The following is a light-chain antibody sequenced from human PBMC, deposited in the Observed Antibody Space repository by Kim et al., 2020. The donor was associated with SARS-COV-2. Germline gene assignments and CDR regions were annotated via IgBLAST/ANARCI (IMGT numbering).Light chain of an antibody. CDR1: SSDVGGYNY. CDR3: SSYAGSSNFV. CDR2: EVS. V-gene: IGLV2-8*01. Sequence: QSALTQPPSASGSPGQSVTISCTGTSSDVGGYNYVSWYQQPPGKAPKLMICEVSKRPSGVPHHFSGSKSGNTASLTVSGLQAEDEADYYCSSYAGSSNFVFGTGTKVTVL. J-gene: IGLJ1*01.